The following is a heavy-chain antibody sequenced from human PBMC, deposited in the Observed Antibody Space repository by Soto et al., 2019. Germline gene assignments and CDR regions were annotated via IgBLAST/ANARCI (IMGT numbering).Heavy chain of an antibody. J-gene: IGHJ4*02. V-gene: IGHV3-23*01. CDR3: AKDAIVVVPAAYDY. Sequence: LRLSCAASGFTFSSYAMSWVRQAPGKGLEWVSAISGSGGSTSYADSVKGGFTISRDNAKNTLYLQMNSLRAEDTAVYYCAKDAIVVVPAAYDYWRQGTLVTVSS. CDR2: ISGSGGST. CDR1: GFTFSSYA. D-gene: IGHD2-2*01.